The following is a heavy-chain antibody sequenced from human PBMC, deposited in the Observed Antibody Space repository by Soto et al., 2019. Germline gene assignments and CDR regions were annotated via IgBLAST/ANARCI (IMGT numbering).Heavy chain of an antibody. Sequence: QVQLVESGGGVVQPGRSLRLSCAASGFTFNSYAMHWVRQAPGKGLEGVAIISYDGSIKYYADPVKGRFTISRDNSKNTLYLEMSSLRIEDTAVYYCARRYYDSSGYHSVYYYGMDVWGQGTTVTVSS. V-gene: IGHV3-30-3*01. CDR2: ISYDGSIK. J-gene: IGHJ6*02. CDR1: GFTFNSYA. D-gene: IGHD3-22*01. CDR3: ARRYYDSSGYHSVYYYGMDV.